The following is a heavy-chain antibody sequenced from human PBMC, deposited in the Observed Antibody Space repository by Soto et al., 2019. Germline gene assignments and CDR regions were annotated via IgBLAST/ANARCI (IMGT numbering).Heavy chain of an antibody. V-gene: IGHV1-18*01. CDR1: GYTFTSYG. J-gene: IGHJ5*02. CDR2: ISAYNGNT. D-gene: IGHD3-10*01. CDR3: AREGGTITMVRGVVWFDP. Sequence: ASVKVSCKASGYTFTSYGISWVRQAPGQGLEWMGWISAYNGNTNYAQKLQGRVTMTTDTSTSTAYMELRSLRSDDTAVYYCAREGGTITMVRGVVWFDPWGQGTLVTVSS.